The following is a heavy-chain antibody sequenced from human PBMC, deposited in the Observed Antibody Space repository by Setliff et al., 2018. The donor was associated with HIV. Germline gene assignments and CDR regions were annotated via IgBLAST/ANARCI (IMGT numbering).Heavy chain of an antibody. CDR2: IIPLFGTA. D-gene: IGHD3-16*01. V-gene: IGHV1-69*05. Sequence: SVKVSCKASGGTFNINAVTWVRQAPGQGLEWVGAIIPLFGTANYAQKFQGRVTMTRDTSISTAYMELSRLRSDDTAVYYCATERAGPWGNYNYYYMDAWGRGTTVTVSS. J-gene: IGHJ6*03. CDR1: GGTFNINA. CDR3: ATERAGPWGNYNYYYMDA.